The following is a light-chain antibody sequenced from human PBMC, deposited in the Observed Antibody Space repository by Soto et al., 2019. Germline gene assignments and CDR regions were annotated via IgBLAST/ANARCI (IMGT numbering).Light chain of an antibody. V-gene: IGKV3-11*01. CDR1: RSVSSY. CDR3: QHRSDWPPRLT. Sequence: EIVLTQSPATLSLSPGERATLSCGASRSVSSYLAWYQQKPGQAPRLLIYDASYRATAIPARFRCSGSGTDFTLTISSLEPEDFAVDYCQHRSDWPPRLTFGGGTKVEIK. J-gene: IGKJ4*01. CDR2: DAS.